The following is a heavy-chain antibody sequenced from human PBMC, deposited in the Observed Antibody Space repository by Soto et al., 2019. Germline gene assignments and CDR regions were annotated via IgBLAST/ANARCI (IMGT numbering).Heavy chain of an antibody. CDR2: INHSGST. Sequence: SETLSLTCAVYGGSFSGYYWSWIRQPPGKGLEWIGEINHSGSTNYNPSLKSRVTISVDTSASTAYMELSSLRSEDTAVYYCARDLGYCSSTSCYGVVKGDPGPSDYWGQGTLVTAPQ. V-gene: IGHV4-34*01. D-gene: IGHD2-2*01. J-gene: IGHJ4*02. CDR1: GGSFSGYY. CDR3: ARDLGYCSSTSCYGVVKGDPGPSDY.